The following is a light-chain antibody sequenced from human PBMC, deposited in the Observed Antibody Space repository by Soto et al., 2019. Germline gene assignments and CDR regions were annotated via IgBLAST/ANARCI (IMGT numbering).Light chain of an antibody. CDR2: GAS. J-gene: IGKJ5*01. Sequence: EIVMTQSPATLSVSPGERATLSCRASQSVRSNLAWYQQKPGQAPRLLLYGASTRATGIPARLSGSGSGTEFTLTISSLQSEDVAVYYCQQYNNWPPTFGQGTRLEIK. CDR1: QSVRSN. CDR3: QQYNNWPPT. V-gene: IGKV3-15*01.